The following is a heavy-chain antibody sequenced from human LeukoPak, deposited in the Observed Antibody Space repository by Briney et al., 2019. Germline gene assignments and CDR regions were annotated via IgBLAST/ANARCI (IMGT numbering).Heavy chain of an antibody. D-gene: IGHD3-3*01. CDR3: TAFWSGYVYYYYYMDV. Sequence: GGSLRLSCAASGFTFSNAWMSWVRQALGKGLEWVGRIKSKTDGGTTDYAAPVKGRFTISRDDSKNTLYLQMNSLKTEDTAVYYCTAFWSGYVYYYYYMDVWGKGTTVTVSS. CDR2: IKSKTDGGTT. J-gene: IGHJ6*03. CDR1: GFTFSNAW. V-gene: IGHV3-15*01.